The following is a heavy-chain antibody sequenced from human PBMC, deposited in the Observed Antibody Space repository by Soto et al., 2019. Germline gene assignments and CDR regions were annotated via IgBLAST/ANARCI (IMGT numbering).Heavy chain of an antibody. CDR3: ARDRGGYNSNLFDY. D-gene: IGHD5-12*01. J-gene: IGHJ4*02. CDR1: GFTFSSYW. CDR2: IKQDGSEK. V-gene: IGHV3-7*03. Sequence: AGGSLRLSCAASGFTFSSYWMSWVRQAPGKGLEWVANIKQDGSEKYYVDSVKGRFTISRDNAKNSLYLQMNSLRAEDTAVYYCARDRGGYNSNLFDYWGQGTLVTVSS.